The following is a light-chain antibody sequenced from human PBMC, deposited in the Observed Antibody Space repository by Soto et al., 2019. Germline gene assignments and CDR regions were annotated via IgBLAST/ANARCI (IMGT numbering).Light chain of an antibody. CDR1: SSNIGAGYD. CDR2: GNT. CDR3: QSYDSSLSYWV. J-gene: IGLJ3*02. Sequence: QSVLTQPPSVSGAPGQRVTISCTGSSSNIGAGYDVHWYQQLPGTAPKLLVSGNTNRPSGVPDRFSGSKSGTSASLAITGLQPEDEADYYCQSYDSSLSYWVFGGGTKLTVL. V-gene: IGLV1-40*01.